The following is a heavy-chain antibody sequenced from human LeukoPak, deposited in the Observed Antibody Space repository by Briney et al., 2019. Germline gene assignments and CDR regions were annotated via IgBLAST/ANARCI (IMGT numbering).Heavy chain of an antibody. CDR1: GGSISSSSYY. J-gene: IGHJ3*02. V-gene: IGHV4-39*07. Sequence: PSETLSLTCTVSGGSISSSSYYWGWIRQPPGTGLDWIASISYSGSTYYNPSLRSRVSISADMSKNQFSLKLSSVTAADTAVYYCARVKETSRRHDAFDIWGQGTMVTVSS. CDR2: ISYSGST. CDR3: ARVKETSRRHDAFDI.